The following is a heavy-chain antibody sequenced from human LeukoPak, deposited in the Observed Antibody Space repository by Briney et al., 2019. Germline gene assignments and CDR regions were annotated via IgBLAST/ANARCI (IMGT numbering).Heavy chain of an antibody. CDR2: IVVGSGNT. J-gene: IGHJ4*02. V-gene: IGHV1-58*02. D-gene: IGHD6-13*01. CDR3: AAGAAAGTMGDY. CDR1: GFTFTSSA. Sequence: SVKVSCKASGFTFTSSAMQWVRQARGQRLEWTGWIVVGSGNTNYAQKFQEGVTITRDMSTSTAYMELSSLRSEDTAVYYCAAGAAAGTMGDYWGQGTLVTVSS.